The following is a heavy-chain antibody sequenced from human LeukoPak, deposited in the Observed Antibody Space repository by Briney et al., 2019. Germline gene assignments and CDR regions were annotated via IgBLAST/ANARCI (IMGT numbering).Heavy chain of an antibody. CDR2: ISSSSSYI. Sequence: GGSLRLTCAASGFTFSSYSMNWVRQAPGKGLEWVSSISSSSSYIYYADSVKGRFTISRDNAKNSLYLQMNSLRAEDTAVYYCAKDLFKDSSSAWGQGTLVTVSS. CDR1: GFTFSSYS. D-gene: IGHD3-22*01. J-gene: IGHJ4*02. V-gene: IGHV3-21*01. CDR3: AKDLFKDSSSA.